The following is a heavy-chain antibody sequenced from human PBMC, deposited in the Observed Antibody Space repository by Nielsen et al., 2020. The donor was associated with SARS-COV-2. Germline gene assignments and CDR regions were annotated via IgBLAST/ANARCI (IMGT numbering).Heavy chain of an antibody. J-gene: IGHJ6*03. CDR1: GGSFSGYY. V-gene: IGHV4-59*01. Sequence: SETLSLTCAVYGGSFSGYYWSWIRQPPGKGLEWIGYIYYSGSTNYNPSLKSRVTISVDTSKNQFSLKLSSVTAADTAVYYCARDSREQLWLGYMDVWGKGTTVTVSS. D-gene: IGHD5-18*01. CDR2: IYYSGST. CDR3: ARDSREQLWLGYMDV.